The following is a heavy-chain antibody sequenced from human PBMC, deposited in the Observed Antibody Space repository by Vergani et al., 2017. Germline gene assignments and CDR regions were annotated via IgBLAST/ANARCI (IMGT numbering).Heavy chain of an antibody. D-gene: IGHD3-10*01. J-gene: IGHJ3*02. Sequence: VNLVESGGDLVQPGRSLRLSCTASGFTFGYYAMDWFRQAPGQGLEWVGGIRSKAYGQATIYAASVKGRFTISRDDSKSIAYLQMNNLQTEDTAMYYCVRDQVTMLRGSDALDIWGQGTMVTVSS. CDR2: IRSKAYGQAT. CDR3: VRDQVTMLRGSDALDI. CDR1: GFTFGYYA. V-gene: IGHV3-49*03.